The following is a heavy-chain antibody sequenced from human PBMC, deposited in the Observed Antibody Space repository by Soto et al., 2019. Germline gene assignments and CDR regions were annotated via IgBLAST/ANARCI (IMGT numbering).Heavy chain of an antibody. V-gene: IGHV3-23*01. D-gene: IGHD3-9*01. CDR2: ISGTASRT. Sequence: PGGSLRLSCAGSGFTPTTNPLSWVRQPPGKGLEWVTTISGTASRTYYVDSVKGRFIISRDNSKNTVTLQMNSLTLDDTAVYYCATSFRYFDNWGQGTRVTVSS. CDR3: ATSFRYFDN. CDR1: GFTPTTNP. J-gene: IGHJ4*02.